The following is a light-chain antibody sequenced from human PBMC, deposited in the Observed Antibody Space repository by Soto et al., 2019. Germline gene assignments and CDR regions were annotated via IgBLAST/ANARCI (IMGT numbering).Light chain of an antibody. CDR1: QSVSSY. CDR2: DAS. V-gene: IGKV3-11*01. J-gene: IGKJ4*01. CDR3: QQRSNWQGAT. Sequence: EIVVTQSPATLSLSPGERATLSCRASQSVSSYLAWYQQKPGQAPRLLIYDASNRATGIPARFSGSGSGTDFSLTISSRQPEDVEVYYCQQRSNWQGATFGEGTKVEIK.